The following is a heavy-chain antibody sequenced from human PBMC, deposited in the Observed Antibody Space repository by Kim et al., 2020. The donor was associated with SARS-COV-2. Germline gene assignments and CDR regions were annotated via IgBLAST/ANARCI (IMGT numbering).Heavy chain of an antibody. D-gene: IGHD5-12*01. CDR3: ARDSGYDYTSFDY. J-gene: IGHJ4*02. V-gene: IGHV4-34*01. Sequence: YTPSLKRRVTISVDTAKNQFSLKLSSVTAADTAVYYCARDSGYDYTSFDYWGQGTLVTVSS.